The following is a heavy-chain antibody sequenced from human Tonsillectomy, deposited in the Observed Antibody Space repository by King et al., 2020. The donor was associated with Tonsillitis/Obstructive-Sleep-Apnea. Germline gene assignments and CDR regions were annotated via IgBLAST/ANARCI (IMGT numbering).Heavy chain of an antibody. CDR1: GFTFDDYA. V-gene: IGHV3-43*02. D-gene: IGHD2-2*01. CDR3: AKDIREYCSSISCYSFDH. J-gene: IGHJ4*02. CDR2: ISGDGATT. Sequence: VQLVESGGGVVQPGGSLRLSCAASGFTFDDYAMHWVRQAPGKSLEWVSVISGDGATTYYADSVKGRFTISRDNSENSLYLQMSSLRTEDTDLYYCAKDIREYCSSISCYSFDHWGQGTLVTVSS.